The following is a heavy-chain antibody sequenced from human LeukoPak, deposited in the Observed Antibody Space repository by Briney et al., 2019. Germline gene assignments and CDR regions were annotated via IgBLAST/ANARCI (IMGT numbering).Heavy chain of an antibody. Sequence: LGGSLRLSCAASGFTFSSYAMHWVRQAPGKGLEWVAVISYDGSNKYYADSVKGRFTISRDNSKNTLYLQMNSLRAEDMAVYYCARAPKITMVRGVIFNYFDYWGQGTLVTVSS. J-gene: IGHJ4*02. V-gene: IGHV3-30*04. D-gene: IGHD3-10*01. CDR1: GFTFSSYA. CDR3: ARAPKITMVRGVIFNYFDY. CDR2: ISYDGSNK.